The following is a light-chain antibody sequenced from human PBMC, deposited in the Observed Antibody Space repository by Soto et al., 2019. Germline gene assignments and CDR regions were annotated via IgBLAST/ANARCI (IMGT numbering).Light chain of an antibody. V-gene: IGLV3-21*02. CDR2: DNR. CDR3: AAWDDSLSVV. Sequence: SYELTQPPSVSVAPGQTASISCGGNNIGIKDVYWYQQQPGQAPVLVIYDNRDRPSGIPERFSGSKSGTSASLAISGLRSEDEADYFCAAWDDSLSVVFGGGTKLTVL. CDR1: NIGIKD. J-gene: IGLJ2*01.